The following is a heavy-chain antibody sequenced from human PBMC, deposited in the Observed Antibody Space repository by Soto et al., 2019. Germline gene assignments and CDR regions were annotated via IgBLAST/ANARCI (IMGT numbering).Heavy chain of an antibody. CDR3: TRGASLGHKTVYALDT. V-gene: IGHV6-1*01. J-gene: IGHJ5*02. CDR2: TYYRAKWYN. CDR1: GDSVSSNSAA. D-gene: IGHD2-2*01. Sequence: SHTLSLTCAISGDSVSSNSAAWNWIRQSPSRGLEWLGRTYYRAKWYNDYAVSVKSRITINPDTSKNKFSLQLNSVTPEDTAVYYCTRGASLGHKTVYALDTWGQGLMVTASP.